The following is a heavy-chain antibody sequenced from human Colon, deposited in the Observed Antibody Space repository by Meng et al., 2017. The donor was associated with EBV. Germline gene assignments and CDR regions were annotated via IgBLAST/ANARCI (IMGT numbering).Heavy chain of an antibody. D-gene: IGHD3-22*01. CDR1: GGSFSSGTYY. CDR3: ARYVFDSSSLYSNWFDP. J-gene: IGHJ5*02. V-gene: IGHV4-31*03. CDR2: IHYSGST. Sequence: QVQLQESGPGLVKPSQXLSLTCTVXGGSFSSGTYYWGWIRQLPGKGLEWIAYIHYSGSTYYSPSLKSRVTISVDTSKNQLSLKLSSMTAADTAVYYCARYVFDSSSLYSNWFDPWGQGTLVTVSS.